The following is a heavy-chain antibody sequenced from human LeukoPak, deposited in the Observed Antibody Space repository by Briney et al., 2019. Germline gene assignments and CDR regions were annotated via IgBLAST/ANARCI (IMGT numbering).Heavy chain of an antibody. CDR3: ARGRGTTMVRGVITNYFDL. CDR1: GYTFTAHY. CDR2: IDPNSGGT. D-gene: IGHD3-10*01. Sequence: GASAKVSCRASGYTFTAHYIHWVRQAPGQGLEWMGWIDPNSGGTNYAQKFLGSVTMTGDTSINTAFMELSRLRSDDTAIYYCARGRGTTMVRGVITNYFDLWGRGSLVTVSS. V-gene: IGHV1-2*02. J-gene: IGHJ2*01.